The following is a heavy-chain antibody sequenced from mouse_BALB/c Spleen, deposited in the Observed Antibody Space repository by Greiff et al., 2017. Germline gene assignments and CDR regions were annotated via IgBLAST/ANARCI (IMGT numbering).Heavy chain of an antibody. V-gene: IGHV1-7*01. D-gene: IGHD2-14*01. CDR3: ARYSYRYFDY. CDR2: INPSTGYT. CDR1: GYTFTSYW. Sequence: VQLQQSGAELVKPGASVKLSCKASGYTFTSYWMSWVKQRPGQGLEWIGYINPSTGYTEYNQKFKDKATLTADNSSSTAYMQLSSLTSEDSAVYYCARYSYRYFDYWGQGTTLTVSS. J-gene: IGHJ2*01.